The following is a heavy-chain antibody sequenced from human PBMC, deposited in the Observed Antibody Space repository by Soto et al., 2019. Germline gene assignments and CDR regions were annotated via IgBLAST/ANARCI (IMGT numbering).Heavy chain of an antibody. CDR2: ISGSGGST. D-gene: IGHD2-15*01. CDR3: AKDKDIVVVVDATRAFDI. Sequence: RGALIVTCAASGFTFSIYAMSWVRQAPGKGLEWVSAISGSGGSTYYADSVKGRFTISRDNSKNTLYLQMNSLRAEDTAVYYCAKDKDIVVVVDATRAFDIWGQGTMVTVSS. CDR1: GFTFSIYA. J-gene: IGHJ3*02. V-gene: IGHV3-23*01.